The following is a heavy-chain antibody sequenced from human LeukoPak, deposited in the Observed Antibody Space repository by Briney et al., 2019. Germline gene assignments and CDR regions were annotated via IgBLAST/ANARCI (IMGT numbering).Heavy chain of an antibody. J-gene: IGHJ4*02. CDR3: ARTDYYDR. CDR2: INGDGINT. D-gene: IGHD3-22*01. V-gene: IGHV3-74*01. CDR1: GFPFRSNW. Sequence: GGSLRLSCAASGFPFRSNWMDWVRQAPGRGLVWVSGINGDGINTNYADSVKGRFTISRDNAKNTLYLQMNSLRGEDTAVYYCARTDYYDRWGQGTLVTVSS.